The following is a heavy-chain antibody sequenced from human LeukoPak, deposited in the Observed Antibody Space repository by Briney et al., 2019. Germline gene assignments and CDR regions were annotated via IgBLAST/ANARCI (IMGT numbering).Heavy chain of an antibody. CDR3: ARALSGSYGVDP. V-gene: IGHV1-69*13. CDR1: GGTFSSYA. Sequence: ASVKVSCKASGGTFSSYAISWVRQAPGQGLEWMGGIIPIFGTANYAQKFQGRVTITADESTSTAYMELSSLRSEDTAVYYCARALSGSYGVDPWGQGTLVTVSS. J-gene: IGHJ5*02. D-gene: IGHD3-16*01. CDR2: IIPIFGTA.